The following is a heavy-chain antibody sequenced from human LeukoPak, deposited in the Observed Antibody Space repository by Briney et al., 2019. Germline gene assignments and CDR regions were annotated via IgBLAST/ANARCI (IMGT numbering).Heavy chain of an antibody. CDR1: GFSFSSYS. CDR2: ISDYI. Sequence: GGSLRLSCAASGFSFSSYSMNWVRQPPGKGLECLSSISDYIYDADSLKGRFSISRDNAKKSLYLQMNSLRAEDTAVYYCARGHSGSYQGTDAFDIWGQGTMVTVSS. D-gene: IGHD1-26*01. J-gene: IGHJ3*02. CDR3: ARGHSGSYQGTDAFDI. V-gene: IGHV3-21*01.